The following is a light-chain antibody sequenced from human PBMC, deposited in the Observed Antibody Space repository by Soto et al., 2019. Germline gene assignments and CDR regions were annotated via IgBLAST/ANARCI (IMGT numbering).Light chain of an antibody. V-gene: IGKV3-15*01. CDR3: QHYNNWAPWT. Sequence: EIVMTQSPATLSVSPGEGATLSCRASQSVSSNLAWYQQKPGQAPRLLIYAASPRATGIPARFSGSGSGTEFTLTISSLQSEDFAVYYCQHYNNWAPWTFGQGTKVEIK. CDR2: AAS. CDR1: QSVSSN. J-gene: IGKJ1*01.